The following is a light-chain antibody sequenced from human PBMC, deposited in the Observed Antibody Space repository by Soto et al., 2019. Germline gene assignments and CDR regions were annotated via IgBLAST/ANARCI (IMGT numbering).Light chain of an antibody. CDR2: SAS. V-gene: IGKV3-20*01. Sequence: LSQSAHTQNLFPGEGATLSCRASQTINKKFLAWYQQKPGQAPRLLIFSASTRTTDFPDRFSGSGSGTDFTLTIISLEPEDSVVYYCQLYDNWLWTFGQGTKVDIK. CDR3: QLYDNWLWT. J-gene: IGKJ1*01. CDR1: QTINKKF.